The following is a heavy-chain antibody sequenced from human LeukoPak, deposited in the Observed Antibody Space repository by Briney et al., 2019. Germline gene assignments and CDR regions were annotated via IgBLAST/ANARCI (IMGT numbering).Heavy chain of an antibody. D-gene: IGHD3-10*01. CDR2: IYPGDSDT. V-gene: IGHV5-51*01. CDR3: ARVVRGGIDAFDI. J-gene: IGHJ3*02. CDR1: GYSFTSYW. Sequence: GGALQISCKGSGYSFTSYWIGWVRRMPGKGLEWMGVIYPGDSDTRYSPSFQGQVTISADKSISTAYLQWSSLKASDTAMYYCARVVRGGIDAFDIWGQGTMVTVSS.